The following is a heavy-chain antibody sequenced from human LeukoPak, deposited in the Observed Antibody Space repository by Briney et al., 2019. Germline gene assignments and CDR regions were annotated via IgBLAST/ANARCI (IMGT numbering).Heavy chain of an antibody. Sequence: GGSLRLSCAASGFTFNNYAMNWVRQTPGKGLEWVSVITGTGDTTYYTDSVKGRFTISRDNSKNTLYLQMNSLRAEDTAVYYCAKDWGKFSSSWHDYWGQGTLVTVSS. CDR3: AKDWGKFSSSWHDY. D-gene: IGHD6-13*01. J-gene: IGHJ4*02. CDR2: ITGTGDTT. V-gene: IGHV3-23*01. CDR1: GFTFNNYA.